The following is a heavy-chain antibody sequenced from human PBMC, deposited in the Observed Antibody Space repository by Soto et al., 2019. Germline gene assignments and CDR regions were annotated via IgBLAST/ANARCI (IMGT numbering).Heavy chain of an antibody. V-gene: IGHV3-66*01. CDR1: GFTVSSNY. CDR2: IYSGGST. D-gene: IGHD2-15*01. J-gene: IGHJ5*01. Sequence: GGSLRLSCAASGFTVSSNYMSWVRQAPGKGLEWVSVIYSGGSTYYADSVKGRFTISRDNSKNTLYLQVNSLRAEDTAVYYCAREANDPVVVAANWFDSWGQGTLVTVS. CDR3: AREANDPVVVAANWFDS.